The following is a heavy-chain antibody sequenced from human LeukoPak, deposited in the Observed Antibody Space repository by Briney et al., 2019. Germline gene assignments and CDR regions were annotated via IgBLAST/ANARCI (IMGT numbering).Heavy chain of an antibody. CDR1: GYNFRSYD. Sequence: SVKVSCKASGYNFRSYDINWVRQATGQGLEWMGWMSPKRGDTGYAQTLQGRITMTRDTSINTAYMELNSLTSEDTAVYYCARTNLADCGGECETDAFDIWGHGTMVTVSS. D-gene: IGHD2-21*01. V-gene: IGHV1-8*01. CDR3: ARTNLADCGGECETDAFDI. CDR2: MSPKRGDT. J-gene: IGHJ3*02.